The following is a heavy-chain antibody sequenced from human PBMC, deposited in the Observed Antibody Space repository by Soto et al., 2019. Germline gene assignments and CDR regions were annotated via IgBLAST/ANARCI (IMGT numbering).Heavy chain of an antibody. Sequence: SVKVSCKASGGTFSSYAISWVRQAPGQGLEWMGGIIPIFGTANYAQKFQGRVTITADESTSTAYMELSSLRSEDTAVYYCARGMAAHYDSSGKLDYWGQGTLVTVSS. V-gene: IGHV1-69*13. J-gene: IGHJ4*02. CDR2: IIPIFGTA. CDR1: GGTFSSYA. CDR3: ARGMAAHYDSSGKLDY. D-gene: IGHD3-22*01.